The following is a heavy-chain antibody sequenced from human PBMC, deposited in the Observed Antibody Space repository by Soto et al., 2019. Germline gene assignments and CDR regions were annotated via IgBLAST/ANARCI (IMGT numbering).Heavy chain of an antibody. Sequence: QVQLVQSGAEVKKPGASVKVSCKASGYTFTSYDINWVRQATGQGLEWMGWMNPNSGNTGYAQKFQGRVTMTRNTSLRTAYMELSSLKSEDTAVYYCARVLSWASYYDFWSGYYNYYYYGMDVWGQGTTVTVSS. D-gene: IGHD3-3*01. CDR3: ARVLSWASYYDFWSGYYNYYYYGMDV. CDR2: MNPNSGNT. V-gene: IGHV1-8*01. J-gene: IGHJ6*02. CDR1: GYTFTSYD.